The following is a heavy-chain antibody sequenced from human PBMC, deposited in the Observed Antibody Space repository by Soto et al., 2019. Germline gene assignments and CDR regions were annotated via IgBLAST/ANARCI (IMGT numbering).Heavy chain of an antibody. J-gene: IGHJ6*02. Sequence: QVQLQESGPGLVKPSQTLSLTCTVSGGSISSGDYYWSWIRQPPGKGLEWIGYIYYSGSTYYNPSLERRVTISVDTSKNQFSLKLSSVTAADTAVYYCASAVPAAYYYYYGMDVWGQGTTVTVSS. CDR2: IYYSGST. V-gene: IGHV4-30-4*01. D-gene: IGHD2-2*01. CDR3: ASAVPAAYYYYYGMDV. CDR1: GGSISSGDYY.